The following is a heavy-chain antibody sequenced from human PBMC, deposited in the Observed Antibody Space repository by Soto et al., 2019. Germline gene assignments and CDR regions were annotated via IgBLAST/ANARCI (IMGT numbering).Heavy chain of an antibody. CDR3: AKADCGSECYYSNF. D-gene: IGHD2-21*01. J-gene: IGHJ4*02. CDR1: GFTFSSNA. CDR2: ISGSGTDT. Sequence: EVQVLESGGGLVQPGGSLRLSCAASGFTFSSNAMNWVRQAPGKGLEWVSSISGSGTDTYYVDSVKGRFTISRDNSTNTLYLQMTSLRAEDTGVYYCAKADCGSECYYSNFWGQGTLVTVSS. V-gene: IGHV3-23*01.